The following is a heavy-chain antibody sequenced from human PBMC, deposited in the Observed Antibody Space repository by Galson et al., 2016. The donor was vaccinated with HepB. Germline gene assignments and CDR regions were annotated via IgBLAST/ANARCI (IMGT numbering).Heavy chain of an antibody. CDR3: AREDDFSMDV. Sequence: SVKVSCKASGYTFTINYIHWVRQAPGQGLEWMGIINPSGGSTRYAQNFQGRVTMTSDTSTSTVYMELSSQRSDDTAVYYCAREDDFSMDVWGQGTTVTVSS. D-gene: IGHD3-3*01. V-gene: IGHV1-46*01. J-gene: IGHJ6*02. CDR1: GYTFTINY. CDR2: INPSGGST.